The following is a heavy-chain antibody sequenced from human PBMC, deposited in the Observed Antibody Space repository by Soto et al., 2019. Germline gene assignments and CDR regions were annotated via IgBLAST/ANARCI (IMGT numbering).Heavy chain of an antibody. D-gene: IGHD1-7*01. CDR1: GFTFSDYY. CDR2: ISSSGSII. CDR3: ALAGYDRNYFAVTPLSAGHF. Sequence: QVQLVVSGGGLVKPGGSLRISCAASGFTFSDYYISWIRQAPGKGLEWVSYISSSGSIIYYADSVKGRFTISRDNAKNSLYLQMNSLRAEDTAVYYCALAGYDRNYFAVTPLSAGHFWGQGTLVIVSS. V-gene: IGHV3-11*01. J-gene: IGHJ4*02.